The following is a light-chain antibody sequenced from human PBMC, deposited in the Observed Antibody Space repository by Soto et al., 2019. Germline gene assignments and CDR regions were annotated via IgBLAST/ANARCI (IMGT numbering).Light chain of an antibody. V-gene: IGKV3-20*01. CDR2: GAY. CDR3: QQFGSSPLFT. CDR1: QSVSSSY. Sequence: EIVLTQSPGTLSLSPGERATLSCRASQSVSSSYLAWYQQKPGQAPRLLIYGAYSRATGIPDRFSGSGSGTDFTLSISGLEPEDFPVYYCQQFGSSPLFTFGPGNKVDVK. J-gene: IGKJ3*01.